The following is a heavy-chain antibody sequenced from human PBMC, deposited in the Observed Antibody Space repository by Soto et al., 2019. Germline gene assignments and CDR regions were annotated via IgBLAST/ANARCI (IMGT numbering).Heavy chain of an antibody. CDR2: ISAYNGNT. Sequence: ASVKVSCKASGYTFTSYGISWVRQAPGQGLEWMGWISAYNGNTNYAQKLQGRVTMTTDTSTSTAYMELSSLRSDDTAVYYCARDGSATMVRGYNDGMDVWGQGTTVTVSS. V-gene: IGHV1-18*01. D-gene: IGHD3-10*01. CDR3: ARDGSATMVRGYNDGMDV. CDR1: GYTFTSYG. J-gene: IGHJ6*02.